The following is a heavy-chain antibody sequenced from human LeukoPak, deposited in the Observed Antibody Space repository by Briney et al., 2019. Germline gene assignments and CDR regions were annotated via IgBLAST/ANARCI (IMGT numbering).Heavy chain of an antibody. J-gene: IGHJ5*02. D-gene: IGHD6-13*01. CDR3: AKSGSSRKFNWFDP. Sequence: GRSLRLSCAASGFTFDDYAMHWVRQAPGEGLEWVSGISWNSGSIGYADSVKGRFTISRDNAKNSLYLQMNSLRAEDTALYYCAKSGSSRKFNWFDPWGQGTLVTVSS. CDR1: GFTFDDYA. CDR2: ISWNSGSI. V-gene: IGHV3-9*01.